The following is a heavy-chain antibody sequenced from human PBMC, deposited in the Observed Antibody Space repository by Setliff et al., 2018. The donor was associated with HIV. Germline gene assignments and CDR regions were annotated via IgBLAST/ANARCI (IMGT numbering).Heavy chain of an antibody. Sequence: ASVKVSCKAIGYMILGYKMNWVRQAPGQGLERIGRISPNNGAAEYAPKFQGRVSMTLDTSISTAYLEIPRLTSDDAAVYFCARPRVFDSFDVWGQGTKVTVSS. J-gene: IGHJ3*01. CDR1: GYMILGYK. D-gene: IGHD6-6*01. V-gene: IGHV1-2*06. CDR2: ISPNNGAA. CDR3: ARPRVFDSFDV.